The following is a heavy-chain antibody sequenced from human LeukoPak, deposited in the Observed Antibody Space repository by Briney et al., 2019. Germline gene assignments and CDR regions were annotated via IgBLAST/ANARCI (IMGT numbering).Heavy chain of an antibody. J-gene: IGHJ4*02. Sequence: GGSLRLSCAASGFTFSSYAMSWVRQAPGKGLEWVSAISGSGGSTYYADSVRGRFTISRDNSKNTLYLQMNSLRAEDTAVYYCASGIAASAFVDYWGQGTLVTVSS. CDR2: ISGSGGST. CDR1: GFTFSSYA. CDR3: ASGIAASAFVDY. D-gene: IGHD6-13*01. V-gene: IGHV3-23*01.